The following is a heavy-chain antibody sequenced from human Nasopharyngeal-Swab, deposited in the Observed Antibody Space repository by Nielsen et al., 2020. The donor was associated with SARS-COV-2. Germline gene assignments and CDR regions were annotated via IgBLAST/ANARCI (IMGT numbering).Heavy chain of an antibody. V-gene: IGHV4-4*02. D-gene: IGHD3-22*01. Sequence: SETLSLTCAVSGGSISSSNWWGWVRQPPGKGLEWLGEILQSGSANYNPSLKSRVTISVDRSKNQLSLDMSSVTAADTAVYYCARYCDTATCWGVFDYWGQGTLVSVSS. CDR2: ILQSGSA. CDR1: GGSISSSNW. J-gene: IGHJ4*02. CDR3: ARYCDTATCWGVFDY.